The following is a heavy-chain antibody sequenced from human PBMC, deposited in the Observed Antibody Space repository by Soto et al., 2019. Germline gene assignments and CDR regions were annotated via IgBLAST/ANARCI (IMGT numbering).Heavy chain of an antibody. V-gene: IGHV3-74*01. J-gene: IGHJ6*02. CDR2: INGDGSST. CDR1: GFTFSSYW. CDR3: AREGYYDFWSGYWRSHYYGMDV. D-gene: IGHD3-3*01. Sequence: PGGSLRLSCAASGFTFSSYWMHWVRQAPGKGLVWVSRINGDGSSTSYADSVKGRFTISRDNAKNTLYLQMNSLRAEDTAVYYCAREGYYDFWSGYWRSHYYGMDVWGQGTTVTVSS.